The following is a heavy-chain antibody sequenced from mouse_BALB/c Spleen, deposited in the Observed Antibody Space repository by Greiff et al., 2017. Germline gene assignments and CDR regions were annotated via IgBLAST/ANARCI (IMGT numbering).Heavy chain of an antibody. CDR3: ARRGYDFDY. CDR2: ISSGGGST. Sequence: EVQGVESGGGLVKPGGSLKLSCAASGFAFSSYDMSWVRQTPEKRLEWVAYISSGGGSTYYPDTVKGRFTISRDNAKNTLYLQMSSLKSEDTAMYYCARRGYDFDYWGQGTTLTVSS. V-gene: IGHV5-12-1*01. J-gene: IGHJ2*01. D-gene: IGHD2-2*01. CDR1: GFAFSSYD.